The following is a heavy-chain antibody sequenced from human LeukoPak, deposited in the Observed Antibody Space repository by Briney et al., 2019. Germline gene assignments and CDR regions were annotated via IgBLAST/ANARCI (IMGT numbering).Heavy chain of an antibody. D-gene: IGHD6-25*01. Sequence: ASVKVSCKALGYTFTNYAITWVRQAPGQGLEWMGGIIPIFGTANYAQKFQGRVTITADKSTSTAYMELSSLRSEDTAVYYCARDGADSGLDYWGQGTLVTVSS. CDR1: GYTFTNYA. CDR3: ARDGADSGLDY. V-gene: IGHV1-69*06. CDR2: IIPIFGTA. J-gene: IGHJ4*02.